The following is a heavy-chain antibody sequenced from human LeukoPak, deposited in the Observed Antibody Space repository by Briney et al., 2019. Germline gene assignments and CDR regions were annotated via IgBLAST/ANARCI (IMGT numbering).Heavy chain of an antibody. J-gene: IGHJ6*03. Sequence: SVKVSCKASGGTFSSYAISWVRQAPGQGLEWMGGIIPIFGTANYAQKFQGRVTITADESTSTAYMELSSLRSEDTAVYYCAKNPARRYCSGGSCYSRYYYYYMDVWGKGTTVTISS. CDR3: AKNPARRYCSGGSCYSRYYYYYMDV. CDR2: IIPIFGTA. D-gene: IGHD2-15*01. V-gene: IGHV1-69*13. CDR1: GGTFSSYA.